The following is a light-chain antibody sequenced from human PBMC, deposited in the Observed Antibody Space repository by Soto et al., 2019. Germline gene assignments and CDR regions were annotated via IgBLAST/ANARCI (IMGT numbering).Light chain of an antibody. CDR3: SSYAGSNWYV. CDR1: NSDVGGYNY. Sequence: QSALTQPTSASVSPGQSVTISCTGTNSDVGGYNYVSWYQQYPGKAPKLIIYEVNERPSGVPDRFSGSKSGNTASLTVSGLQTADEADYYCSSYAGSNWYVFGTGTKLTVL. J-gene: IGLJ1*01. CDR2: EVN. V-gene: IGLV2-8*01.